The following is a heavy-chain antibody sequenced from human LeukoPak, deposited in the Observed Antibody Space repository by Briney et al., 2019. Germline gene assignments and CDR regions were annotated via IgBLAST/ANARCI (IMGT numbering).Heavy chain of an antibody. CDR1: GYSFTSYW. CDR2: IDPSDSYT. J-gene: IGHJ4*02. D-gene: IGHD2-15*01. V-gene: IGHV5-10-1*01. CDR3: ARDTGYCSGGSCYPGH. Sequence: GESLKISCQGSGYSFTSYWISWVRQMPGKGLEWMGRIDPSDSYTNYSPSFQGHVTVSADKSISTAYLQWSSLKASDTGIYYCARDTGYCSGGSCYPGHWGQGTPVTVSS.